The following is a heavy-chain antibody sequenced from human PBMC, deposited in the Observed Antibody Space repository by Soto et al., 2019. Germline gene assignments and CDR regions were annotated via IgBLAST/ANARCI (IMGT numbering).Heavy chain of an antibody. Sequence: PGGSLRLSCTASGFTFGDYAMSWVRQAPGKGLEWVGFIRSKAYGGTTEYAASVKGRFTISRDDSKSIAYLQMNSLKTEDTAVYYCTRIGSGYSDYWGQGTLVTVSA. J-gene: IGHJ4*02. CDR3: TRIGSGYSDY. D-gene: IGHD3-22*01. CDR2: IRSKAYGGTT. V-gene: IGHV3-49*04. CDR1: GFTFGDYA.